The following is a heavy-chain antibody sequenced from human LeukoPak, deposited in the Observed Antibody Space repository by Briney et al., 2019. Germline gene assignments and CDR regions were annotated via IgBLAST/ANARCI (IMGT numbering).Heavy chain of an antibody. Sequence: GASVKVSCKASGYTFTSYGISWVRQAPGQGLEWMGWISAYNGNTNYAQKLQGRVTMTTDTSTSTVYMELSSLRSEDTAVYYCARDRDSSGWYGAFDIWGQGTMVTVSS. CDR2: ISAYNGNT. D-gene: IGHD6-19*01. V-gene: IGHV1-18*01. CDR3: ARDRDSSGWYGAFDI. CDR1: GYTFTSYG. J-gene: IGHJ3*02.